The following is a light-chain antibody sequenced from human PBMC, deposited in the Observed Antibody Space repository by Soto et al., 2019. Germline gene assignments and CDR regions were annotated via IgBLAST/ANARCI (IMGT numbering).Light chain of an antibody. CDR1: QAISSH. V-gene: IGKV1-9*01. CDR2: PAS. CDR3: QQVIFYPLT. Sequence: IQLTQSPSSLSASVGARVTITCRASQAISSHLAWYQQKPGKAPKLLIYPASTLHSGVPSRFSGSGSGTDFILISSGQQPEDAAAYYCQQVIFYPLTFGQGTTVEVK. J-gene: IGKJ1*01.